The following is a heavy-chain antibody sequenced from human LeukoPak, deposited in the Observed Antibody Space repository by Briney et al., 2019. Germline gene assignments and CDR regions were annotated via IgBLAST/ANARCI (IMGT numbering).Heavy chain of an antibody. V-gene: IGHV1-69*13. CDR1: GGTFSSYA. CDR2: IIPIFGTA. J-gene: IGHJ3*02. Sequence: SVKVSCKASGGTFSSYAISWVRQAPGQGLEWMGGIIPIFGTANYAQKFQGRVTITADESTSTAYMELSSLRSEDTAMYYCARIYDILGDAFDIWGQGTMVTVSS. D-gene: IGHD3-9*01. CDR3: ARIYDILGDAFDI.